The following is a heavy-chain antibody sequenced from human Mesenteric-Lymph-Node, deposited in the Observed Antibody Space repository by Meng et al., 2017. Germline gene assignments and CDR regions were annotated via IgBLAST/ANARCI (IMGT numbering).Heavy chain of an antibody. V-gene: IGHV4-39*07. CDR2: IYYSGST. D-gene: IGHD3-22*01. CDR1: GGSISSSSYY. CDR3: AGQVITMIVVVITAPFGY. J-gene: IGHJ4*02. Sequence: SETLSLTCTVSGGSISSSSYYWGWIRQPPGKGLEWIGSIYYSGSTYYNPSLKSRVTISVDTSKNQFSLKLSSVTAADTAVYYCAGQVITMIVVVITAPFGYWGQGTLVTVSS.